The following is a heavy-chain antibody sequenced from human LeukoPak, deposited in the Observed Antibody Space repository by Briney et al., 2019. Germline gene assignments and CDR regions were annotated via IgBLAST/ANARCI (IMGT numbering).Heavy chain of an antibody. CDR1: GGSISSHC. CDR3: ARDLGSNYVYFDY. CDR2: IHTSGIT. Sequence: SETLSLTCTVSGGSISSHCWSWLRQPAGKGLEYIGRIHTSGITNYNPSLKSRVTMSGDTSKNQFYLNLRSVTAADTAVYYCARDLGSNYVYFDYWGQGSLVTVSS. D-gene: IGHD1-26*01. V-gene: IGHV4-4*07. J-gene: IGHJ4*02.